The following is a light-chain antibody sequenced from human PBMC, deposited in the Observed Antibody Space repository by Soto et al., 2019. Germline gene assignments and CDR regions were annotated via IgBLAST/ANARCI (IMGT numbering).Light chain of an antibody. CDR2: KAS. V-gene: IGKV1-5*03. CDR1: QSISSW. J-gene: IGKJ1*01. CDR3: LQYETYWT. Sequence: IELTQSPSTLSSSVGDRVTITCRASQSISSWLAWYQQKPEKAPKLLIYKASSLESGVPSRLSGSGSGTEFTLTISSMQPDDFATYYCLQYETYWTFGQGTKVDIK.